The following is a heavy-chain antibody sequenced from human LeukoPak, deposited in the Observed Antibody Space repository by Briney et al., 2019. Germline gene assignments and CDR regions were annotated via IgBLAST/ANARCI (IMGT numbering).Heavy chain of an antibody. CDR1: GGSISSGSYY. D-gene: IGHD3-9*01. Sequence: PSETLSLTCTVSGGSISSGSYYWSRIRQPAGKGLEWIGRIYTSGSTNYNPSLKSRVTISVDTSKNQFSLKLSSVTAADTAVYYCARATPYYDILTGYSSGYYYMDVWGKGTTVTISS. CDR2: IYTSGST. J-gene: IGHJ6*03. V-gene: IGHV4-61*02. CDR3: ARATPYYDILTGYSSGYYYMDV.